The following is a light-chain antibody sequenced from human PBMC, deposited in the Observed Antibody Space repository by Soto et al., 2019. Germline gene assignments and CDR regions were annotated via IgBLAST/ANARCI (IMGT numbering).Light chain of an antibody. V-gene: IGLV3-1*01. CDR2: QDS. Sequence: SSELTQPPSVSVSPGQTASITCSGDKLGDKYACWYQQKPGQSPVLVIYQDSKRPSGIPERFSGSSSGNTATLTISGTQAMDEADYYCQAWDSSTYVVFGGGTKLTVL. CDR3: QAWDSSTYVV. J-gene: IGLJ2*01. CDR1: KLGDKY.